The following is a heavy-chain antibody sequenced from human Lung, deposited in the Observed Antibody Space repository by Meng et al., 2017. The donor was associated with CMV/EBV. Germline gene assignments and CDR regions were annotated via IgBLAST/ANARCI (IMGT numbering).Heavy chain of an antibody. D-gene: IGHD6-13*01. Sequence: ASVKVSXKASGYTLTNYYIHWVRQAPGQGLEWMGIINPSDNTTIYAQKFQGRVTMTRDTSTSTVYMELSSLRSDDTALYYCARDLGYSSSWYFQYYFDCWAQGTLATVPS. CDR2: INPSDNTT. CDR3: ARDLGYSSSWYFQYYFDC. V-gene: IGHV1-46*01. J-gene: IGHJ4*02. CDR1: GYTLTNYY.